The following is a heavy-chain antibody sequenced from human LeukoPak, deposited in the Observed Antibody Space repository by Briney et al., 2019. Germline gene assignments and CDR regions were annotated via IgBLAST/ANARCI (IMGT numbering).Heavy chain of an antibody. J-gene: IGHJ4*02. D-gene: IGHD1-26*01. V-gene: IGHV3-30*02. CDR1: GFTFSTYA. Sequence: PGGSLRLSCAASGFTFSTYAMHWVRQAPGKGLEWVAFIRYDGSNKYYADSVRGRFTISRDNSKNTLYLQMNSLRAEDTAVYYCARDLLGWELHYFDYWGQGTLVTVSS. CDR3: ARDLLGWELHYFDY. CDR2: IRYDGSNK.